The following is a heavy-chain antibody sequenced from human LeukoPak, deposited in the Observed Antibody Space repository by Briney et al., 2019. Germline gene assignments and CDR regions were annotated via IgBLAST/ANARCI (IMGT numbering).Heavy chain of an antibody. D-gene: IGHD4-17*01. Sequence: ASVKVSCKASAGTFSSYAISWVRQDPGQGLEWMRGTIPIIGTANYAQKFQGRVTITTDESTSTAYMELSSMRSEDTAVYYCASWQDGDYFAFDIWGQGTMVTVSS. CDR2: TIPIIGTA. J-gene: IGHJ3*02. CDR1: AGTFSSYA. CDR3: ASWQDGDYFAFDI. V-gene: IGHV1-69*05.